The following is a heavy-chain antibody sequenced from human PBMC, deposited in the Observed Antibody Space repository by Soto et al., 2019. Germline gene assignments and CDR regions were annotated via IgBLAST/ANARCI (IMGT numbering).Heavy chain of an antibody. CDR2: ISSSSSYI. CDR3: ARGYHYYDSSGYDKWDAFDI. CDR1: GFTFSSYS. J-gene: IGHJ3*02. Sequence: EVQLVESGGGLGKPGGSLRLSCAASGFTFSSYSMNWVRQAPGKGLEWVSSISSSSSYIYYADSVKGRFTISRDNAKNSVYLQMNSLRAENTAVYYCARGYHYYDSSGYDKWDAFDIWGQGTMVTVSS. V-gene: IGHV3-21*01. D-gene: IGHD3-22*01.